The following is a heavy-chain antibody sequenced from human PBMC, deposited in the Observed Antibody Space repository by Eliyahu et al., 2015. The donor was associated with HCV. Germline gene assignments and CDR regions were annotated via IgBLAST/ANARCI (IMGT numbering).Heavy chain of an antibody. J-gene: IGHJ3*02. CDR1: DGSFSGYY. Sequence: QVQLQQWGAGLLKPSETLSLSCAVYDGSFSGYYWSWIRQPPGKGLECGLGNSVIGGAPTTPPLRSRVTISIDTSQNRFSLKLSSVTAADTAVYYCARGQDFVWGSYRYSPSDAFDIWGQGTTVTVSS. CDR3: ARGQDFVWGSYRYSPSDAFDI. V-gene: IGHV4-34*01. CDR2: SVIGGAP. D-gene: IGHD3-16*02.